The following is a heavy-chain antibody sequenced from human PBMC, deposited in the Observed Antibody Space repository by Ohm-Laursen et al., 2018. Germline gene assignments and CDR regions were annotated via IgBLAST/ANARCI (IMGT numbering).Heavy chain of an antibody. J-gene: IGHJ4*02. CDR2: ISSNGGST. CDR3: ARGISIAVAGRPFDY. CDR1: GFTFSSYG. Sequence: SLRLSCAASGFTFSSYGMHWVRQAPGKGLEYVSAISSNGGSTYYANSVKGRFTISRDNSKNTLYLQMGSLRAEDMAVYYCARGISIAVAGRPFDYWGQGTLVTVSS. V-gene: IGHV3-64*01. D-gene: IGHD6-19*01.